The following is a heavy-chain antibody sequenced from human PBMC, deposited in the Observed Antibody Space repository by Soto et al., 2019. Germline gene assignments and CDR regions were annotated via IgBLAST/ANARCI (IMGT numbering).Heavy chain of an antibody. CDR3: ARGDYDFWSGPQTPFNWFAP. CDR1: GYTFTSYA. J-gene: IGHJ5*02. V-gene: IGHV1-3*01. D-gene: IGHD3-3*01. CDR2: INAGNGNT. Sequence: ASVKVSCKASGYTFTSYAMHWVRQAPGQRLEWMGWINAGNGNTKYSQKFQGRVTITRDTSASTVYMELSSLRSEDTAVYYCARGDYDFWSGPQTPFNWFAPWGQGTLVTVSS.